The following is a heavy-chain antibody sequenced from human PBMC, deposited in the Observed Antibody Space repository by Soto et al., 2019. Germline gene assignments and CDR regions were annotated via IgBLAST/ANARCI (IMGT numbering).Heavy chain of an antibody. J-gene: IGHJ4*02. CDR2: TKNKANSYTT. Sequence: EVQLVESGGGLVQPGGSLRLSCATSGFIFSDHYMDWVRQAPGKGLEWVGRTKNKANSYTTEYATSVKGRFSILRDDSENSLHLQMNSLKTEDTAVYYCVRWKAGAPDYWGQGTLVTVSS. V-gene: IGHV3-72*01. CDR3: VRWKAGAPDY. D-gene: IGHD6-19*01. CDR1: GFIFSDHY.